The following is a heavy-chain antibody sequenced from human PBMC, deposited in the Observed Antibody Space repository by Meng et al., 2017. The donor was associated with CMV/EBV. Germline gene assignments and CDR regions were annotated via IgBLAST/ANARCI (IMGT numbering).Heavy chain of an antibody. Sequence: GESLKISCAASGFTFSSYWMSWVRQAPGKGLEGVANIKQDGSEKYYVDSVKGRFTISRDNAKNSLYLQMNSLRAEDTAVYYCGRTRTYNWFDPWGQGTLVTVSS. CDR2: IKQDGSEK. CDR1: GFTFSSYW. CDR3: GRTRTYNWFDP. V-gene: IGHV3-7*01. J-gene: IGHJ5*02.